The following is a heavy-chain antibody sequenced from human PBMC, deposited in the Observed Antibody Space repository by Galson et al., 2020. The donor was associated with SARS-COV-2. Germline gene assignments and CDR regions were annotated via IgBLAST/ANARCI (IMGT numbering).Heavy chain of an antibody. V-gene: IGHV3-48*03. D-gene: IGHD1-7*01. CDR3: ARVTGGGELDY. CDR2: ISNSGS. J-gene: IGHJ4*02. Sequence: TGGSLRLSCAASGFTFSSYEMNWVRQAPGKGLEWVSYISNSGSYADSVKGRFTIARDNAKNSLYLQMNSLRVEDTAVYYCARVTGGGELDYWGQGTLVIVS. CDR1: GFTFSSYE.